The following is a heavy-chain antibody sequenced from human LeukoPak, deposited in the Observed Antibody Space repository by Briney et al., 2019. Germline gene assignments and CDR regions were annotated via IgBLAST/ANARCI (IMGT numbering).Heavy chain of an antibody. CDR3: ARDRGPSADSGIYYQYYFHY. D-gene: IGHD3-10*01. J-gene: IGHJ4*02. CDR1: GYTFTGYY. CDR2: INPYSGDT. V-gene: IGHV1-2*02. Sequence: GASVNVSCKASGYTFTGYYVHWMRQAPGQGLEWMGWINPYSGDTEYEQKFEGRVTMTRDTSIATAYMEMTGLTSDDTAVYYCARDRGPSADSGIYYQYYFHYWGQGTLVTVSS.